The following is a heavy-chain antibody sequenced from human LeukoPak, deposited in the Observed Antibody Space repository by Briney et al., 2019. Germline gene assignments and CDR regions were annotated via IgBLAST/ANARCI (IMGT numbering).Heavy chain of an antibody. CDR1: GYTLTELS. V-gene: IGHV1-24*01. Sequence: ASVKVSCKVSGYTLTELSMHWVRQAPGKGLEWMGGFDPEDGETIYAQKFQGRVTMTEDASTDTAYMELRSLRSEDTGVYCCATYSSGWYHWGQGTLVTVSS. D-gene: IGHD6-19*01. J-gene: IGHJ5*02. CDR3: ATYSSGWYH. CDR2: FDPEDGET.